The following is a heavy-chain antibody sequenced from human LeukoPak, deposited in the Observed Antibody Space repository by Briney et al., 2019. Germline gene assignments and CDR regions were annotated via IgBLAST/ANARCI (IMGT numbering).Heavy chain of an antibody. CDR2: ISSSSSYI. Sequence: PGGSLRLSCAASGFTFSSYSMNWVRQAPGKGLEWVSSISSSSSYIYYADSVKGRFTISRDNAKNSLYLQMNSLRAEDTAVYYCARDCNGVNCYSYNFDYWGQGTLVTVSS. D-gene: IGHD2-15*01. CDR1: GFTFSSYS. V-gene: IGHV3-21*01. J-gene: IGHJ4*02. CDR3: ARDCNGVNCYSYNFDY.